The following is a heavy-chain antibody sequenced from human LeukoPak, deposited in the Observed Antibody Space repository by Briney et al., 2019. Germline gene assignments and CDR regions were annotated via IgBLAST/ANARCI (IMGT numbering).Heavy chain of an antibody. Sequence: PGGSLRLSCAASGFTFSDSYMTWIRQAPGKGLEWVSYISSNTYTNYADSVKGRFTISRDNARNSLYLQMNSLRAEDTAVYCCARAMVRGVIIAFDYWGQGTLVTVSS. CDR3: ARAMVRGVIIAFDY. D-gene: IGHD3-10*01. CDR1: GFTFSDSY. CDR2: ISSNTYT. V-gene: IGHV3-11*03. J-gene: IGHJ4*02.